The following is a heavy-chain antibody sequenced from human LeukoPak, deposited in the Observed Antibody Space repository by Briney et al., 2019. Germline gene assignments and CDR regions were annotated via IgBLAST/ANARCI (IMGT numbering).Heavy chain of an antibody. CDR1: GYTFTSYD. CDR3: ARNQDYAEARDDY. J-gene: IGHJ4*02. CDR2: MNPNSGNT. D-gene: IGHD4-17*01. Sequence: GASVKVSCKASGYTFTSYDINWVRQATGQGLEWMGWMNPNSGNTGYAQKFQGRVTMTRNTSISTAYMELSSLRSEDTAVYYCARNQDYAEARDDYWGQGTLVTVSS. V-gene: IGHV1-8*01.